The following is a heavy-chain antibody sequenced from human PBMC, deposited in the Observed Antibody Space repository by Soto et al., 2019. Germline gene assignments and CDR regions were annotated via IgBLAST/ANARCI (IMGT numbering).Heavy chain of an antibody. CDR2: IIPIFGTA. CDR3: ARALSLGTVTTSFDY. CDR1: GGTFSSYA. Sequence: QGQLVQSGAEVKKPESSVKVSCKASGGTFSSYAISWVRQAPGQGLEWMGGIIPIFGTANYAQKFQGRVTITADESTSTAYMELSSLRSEDTAVYYCARALSLGTVTTSFDYWGQGTLVTVSS. J-gene: IGHJ4*02. D-gene: IGHD4-17*01. V-gene: IGHV1-69*01.